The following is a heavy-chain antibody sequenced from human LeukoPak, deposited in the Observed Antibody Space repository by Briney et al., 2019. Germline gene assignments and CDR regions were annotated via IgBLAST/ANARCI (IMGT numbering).Heavy chain of an antibody. CDR1: GYTFTGYY. D-gene: IGHD4-23*01. J-gene: IGHJ4*02. CDR3: ARARKGGTSGDY. CDR2: LDPNSDYT. Sequence: ASVKVSCKASGYTFTGYYMHWVRLAPGQGLEWMGWLDPNSDYTKYPQKFQGRVTVTRDTSISTAYMELSRLTPDDTAVYYCARARKGGTSGDYWGQGTLVTVSS. V-gene: IGHV1-2*02.